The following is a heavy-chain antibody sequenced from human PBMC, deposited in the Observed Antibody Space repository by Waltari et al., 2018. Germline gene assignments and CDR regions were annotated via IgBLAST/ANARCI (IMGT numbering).Heavy chain of an antibody. J-gene: IGHJ6*02. D-gene: IGHD2-15*01. CDR2: IYYSGST. V-gene: IGHV4-59*01. CDR1: GGSISSYY. CDR3: ARDQYCSGGSCYSGHYYYGMDV. Sequence: QVQLQESGPGLVKPSETLSLTCTVSGGSISSYYWSWIRPPPGKGLEWIGYIYYSGSTNYNPALKSRVTISVDTSKNQFSLKLSSVTAADTAVYYCARDQYCSGGSCYSGHYYYGMDVWGQGTTVTVSS.